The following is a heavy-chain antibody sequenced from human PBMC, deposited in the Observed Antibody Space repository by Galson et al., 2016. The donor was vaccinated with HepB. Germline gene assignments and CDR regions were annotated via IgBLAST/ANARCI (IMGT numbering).Heavy chain of an antibody. Sequence: SLRLSCAASGFTFTSYVLIWVRQAPGKGLQWVSSISGTGDSTFYADSVKGRFTISRDKSKNTLYLQMNSLRAEDTAVYYCAKSIRGDDYYPFYYYSMDVWGQGTTVTVSS. D-gene: IGHD3-10*01. CDR2: ISGTGDST. CDR1: GFTFTSYV. V-gene: IGHV3-23*01. CDR3: AKSIRGDDYYPFYYYSMDV. J-gene: IGHJ6*02.